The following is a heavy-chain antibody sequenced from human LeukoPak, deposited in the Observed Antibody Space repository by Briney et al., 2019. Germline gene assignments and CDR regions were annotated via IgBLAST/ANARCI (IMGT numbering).Heavy chain of an antibody. CDR2: INPNSGGT. J-gene: IGHJ4*02. Sequence: ASVKVSCKASGYTFTGHYMHWVRQAPGQGLEWMGWINPNSGGTNYAQKFQGRVTMTRDTSISTAYMELSRLRSDDTAVYYCARDLTMVRGVITPIDYWGQGTLVTVSS. V-gene: IGHV1-2*02. CDR3: ARDLTMVRGVITPIDY. D-gene: IGHD3-10*01. CDR1: GYTFTGHY.